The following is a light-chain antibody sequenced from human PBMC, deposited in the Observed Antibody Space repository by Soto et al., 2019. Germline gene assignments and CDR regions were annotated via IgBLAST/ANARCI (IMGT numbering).Light chain of an antibody. Sequence: EIVLTQSPGTLSLSPGERATLSCRASQSVSSSYLAWYQQKPGQAPRLLIYGASSRATGIRARFSGSGSGTDFTRTISRLAPEEFAVYDCQQYGCSPRAFGQGTKVEIK. J-gene: IGKJ1*01. V-gene: IGKV3-20*01. CDR2: GAS. CDR1: QSVSSSY. CDR3: QQYGCSPRA.